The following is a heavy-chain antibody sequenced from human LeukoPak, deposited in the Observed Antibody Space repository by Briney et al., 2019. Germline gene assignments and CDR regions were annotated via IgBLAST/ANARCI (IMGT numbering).Heavy chain of an antibody. J-gene: IGHJ4*02. V-gene: IGHV5-51*01. Sequence: GESLKISCKGSGYSFTSYWIGWVRQMPGKGLEWMGIIYPGDSDTRYSPSFQGQVTISADKSISTAYLQWSSLKASDTGVYYCARHLNTLNTGSFDSWGQGTLVTVSS. D-gene: IGHD1-14*01. CDR1: GYSFTSYW. CDR3: ARHLNTLNTGSFDS. CDR2: IYPGDSDT.